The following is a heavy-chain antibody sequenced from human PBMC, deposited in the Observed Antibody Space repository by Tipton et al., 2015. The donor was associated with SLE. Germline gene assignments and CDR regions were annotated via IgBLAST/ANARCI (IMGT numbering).Heavy chain of an antibody. D-gene: IGHD1-26*01. J-gene: IGHJ3*01. Sequence: TLSLTCVVYGVFFSGYSWGWIRQPPGKGLEWIGEINHSGSTNYNPSLKSRVTMSVDTSKSQFSLKLNSVTAADTAVYYCASGPLSYGDAFDVWAQGTMVTVSS. V-gene: IGHV4-34*01. CDR3: ASGPLSYGDAFDV. CDR2: INHSGST. CDR1: GVFFSGYS.